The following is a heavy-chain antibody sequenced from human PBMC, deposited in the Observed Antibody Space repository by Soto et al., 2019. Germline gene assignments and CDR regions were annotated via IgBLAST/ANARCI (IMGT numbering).Heavy chain of an antibody. V-gene: IGHV3-30*18. CDR1: GFTFSSYG. CDR2: ISYDGSNK. Sequence: PGGSLRLSCAASGFTFSSYGMHWVRQAPGKGLEWVAVISYDGSNKYYADSVKGRFTISRDNSKNTLYLQMNSLRAEDTAVYYCAKGQLWSLFDYWGQGTLVTVSS. CDR3: AKGQLWSLFDY. J-gene: IGHJ4*02. D-gene: IGHD5-18*01.